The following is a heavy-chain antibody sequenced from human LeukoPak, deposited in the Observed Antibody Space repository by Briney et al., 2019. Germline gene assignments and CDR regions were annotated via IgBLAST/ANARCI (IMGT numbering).Heavy chain of an antibody. CDR1: GFTFSSSA. D-gene: IGHD2-15*01. CDR3: AKDDIDY. J-gene: IGHJ4*02. Sequence: GGSLRLSCAASGFTFSSSAMSWVRQAPGKGLEWVSAISNNGGYTYYADSVQGRFTISRDNSKSTLCLQMNSLRAEDTAVYYCAKDDIDYWGQGTLVTVSS. CDR2: ISNNGGYT. V-gene: IGHV3-23*01.